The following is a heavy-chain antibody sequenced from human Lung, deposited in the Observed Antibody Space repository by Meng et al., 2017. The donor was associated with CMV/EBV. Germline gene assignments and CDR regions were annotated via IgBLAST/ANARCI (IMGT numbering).Heavy chain of an antibody. CDR3: ARGGPVAGKNWFDR. CDR2: ISGSGGST. V-gene: IGHV3-23*01. D-gene: IGHD6-19*01. J-gene: IGHJ5*02. Sequence: GGSLRLXCVASGLTFSSHPMTWVRQAPGKGLEWVSSISGSGGSTYSADSVQGRFTISRDNSKNTLYLQMSALRDEDTALYYCARGGPVAGKNWFDRWGQGXLVTGSS. CDR1: GLTFSSHP.